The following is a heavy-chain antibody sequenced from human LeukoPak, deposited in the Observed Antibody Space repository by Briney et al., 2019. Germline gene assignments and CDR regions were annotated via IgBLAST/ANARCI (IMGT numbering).Heavy chain of an antibody. CDR1: GYTFTGYY. D-gene: IGHD3-9*01. Sequence: ASVKVSCKASGYTFTGYYMHWVRQAPGQGLEWMGWINPNSGGTNYAEKFQGWVTMTRDTSISTAYMELSRLRSDDTAVYYCARGVLRYFDWLDVWGQGTLVTVSS. CDR3: ARGVLRYFDWLDV. CDR2: INPNSGGT. J-gene: IGHJ5*02. V-gene: IGHV1-2*04.